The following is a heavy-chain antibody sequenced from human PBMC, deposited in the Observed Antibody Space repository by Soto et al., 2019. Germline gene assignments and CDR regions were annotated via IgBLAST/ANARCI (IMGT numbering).Heavy chain of an antibody. V-gene: IGHV3-23*01. Sequence: GSLRLSCAASGFTFSSYAMSWVRQAPGKGLEWVSTISSSGGSTYYTDSVKGRFTISRDNSKNTLYLQMNSLRAADTAVYYCAKARAQYYDFWSGYPVDYWGQGTLVTVSS. CDR1: GFTFSSYA. CDR3: AKARAQYYDFWSGYPVDY. D-gene: IGHD3-3*01. J-gene: IGHJ4*02. CDR2: ISSSGGST.